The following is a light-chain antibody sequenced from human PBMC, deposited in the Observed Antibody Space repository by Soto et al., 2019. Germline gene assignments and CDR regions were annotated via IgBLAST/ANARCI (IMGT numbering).Light chain of an antibody. Sequence: EIVLTQSPGTLSLSPGERATLSCRASQRVSSSLLAWYQQKPGQAPRPLISAASSRATGIPDRFSGSGSGKNFPLTIGSREPKVFAVYYCQTYGDPLLTFAPGTK. CDR2: AAS. CDR3: QTYGDPLLT. CDR1: QRVSSSL. V-gene: IGKV3-20*01. J-gene: IGKJ3*01.